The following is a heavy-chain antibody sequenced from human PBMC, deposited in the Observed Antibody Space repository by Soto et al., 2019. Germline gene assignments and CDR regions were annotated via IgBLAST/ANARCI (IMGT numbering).Heavy chain of an antibody. Sequence: QVQLVESGGGVVQPGRSLRLSCAASGFTFSSYGMHWVRQAPGKGLEWVAVISYDGSKECYADSVKGRFTISRDNSKNTLYLQMNSLRAEDTAVYYCAKDLRLWSKDYYYYGMDVWGQGTTVTVSS. V-gene: IGHV3-30*18. J-gene: IGHJ6*02. D-gene: IGHD5-18*01. CDR3: AKDLRLWSKDYYYYGMDV. CDR1: GFTFSSYG. CDR2: ISYDGSKE.